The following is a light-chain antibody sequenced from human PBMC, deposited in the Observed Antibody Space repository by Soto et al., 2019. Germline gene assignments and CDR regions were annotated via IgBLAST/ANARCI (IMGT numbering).Light chain of an antibody. CDR3: SSYTRDNTVV. J-gene: IGLJ2*01. CDR2: DVS. V-gene: IGLV2-14*03. CDR1: SSDVGSYNY. Sequence: QSVLTQPASVSGSPGQSITISCTGTSSDVGSYNYVSWYQQHPGQAPRLMIYDVSNRPSGVSNRFSGSKSGNTASLSISGLQAEDEADYYCSSYTRDNTVVFGGGTKLTVL.